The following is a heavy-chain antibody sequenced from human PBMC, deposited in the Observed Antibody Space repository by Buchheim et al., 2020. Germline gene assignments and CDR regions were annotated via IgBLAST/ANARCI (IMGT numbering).Heavy chain of an antibody. Sequence: QVQLVESGGGVVQPGRSLRLSCAASGFTFSSYAMHWVRQAPGKGLEWVAVISYDGSNKYYADSVKGRFTISRDNSKNTLYLQMNSLRAEDTAVYYCAKDSPYDFWSGLPVWYFDLWGRGTL. D-gene: IGHD3-3*01. V-gene: IGHV3-30-3*01. J-gene: IGHJ2*01. CDR3: AKDSPYDFWSGLPVWYFDL. CDR2: ISYDGSNK. CDR1: GFTFSSYA.